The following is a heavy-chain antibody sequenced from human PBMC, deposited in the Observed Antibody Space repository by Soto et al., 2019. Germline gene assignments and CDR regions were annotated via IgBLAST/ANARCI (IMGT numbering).Heavy chain of an antibody. J-gene: IGHJ5*01. Sequence: SVPLSVTCTVSGGNIGSVGCYGSWNRQTPGKGLEWIGNIYYAGSTYYNPSFKSRVTISVDTSRMQFSLQLNSVTPDDTSVYYCVRLIGNSWLDSWGQGTLVTVSS. CDR3: VRLIGNSWLDS. D-gene: IGHD1-26*01. CDR2: IYYAGST. V-gene: IGHV4-39*01. CDR1: GGNIGSVGCY.